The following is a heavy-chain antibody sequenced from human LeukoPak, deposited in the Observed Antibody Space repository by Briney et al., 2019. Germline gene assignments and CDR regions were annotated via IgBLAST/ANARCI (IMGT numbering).Heavy chain of an antibody. D-gene: IGHD3-10*01. CDR2: ISYSGST. J-gene: IGHJ5*02. CDR1: GGSISPYF. CDR3: ARDDYRGVTNFDP. V-gene: IGHV4-59*01. Sequence: SETLPLTCTVSGGSISPYFWSWIRQPPGKGLEWIGYISYSGSTNYNPSLKSRVTISVDTSKNQFSLQLSSVTAADTAVYYCARDDYRGVTNFDPWGQGTLVTVSS.